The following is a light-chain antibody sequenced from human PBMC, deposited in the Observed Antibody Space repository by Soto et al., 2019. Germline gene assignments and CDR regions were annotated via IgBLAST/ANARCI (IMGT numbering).Light chain of an antibody. J-gene: IGKJ1*01. CDR1: QNIRNW. Sequence: DIQMTQSPSTLSASIGDRVTITCRASQNIRNWLAWYQQKPGKAPKLLIYDVSSLESGVPPRFSGSGSGTDFTLTISGLRPDDFATYYCQQYDSYWTFGQGTKVDIK. CDR3: QQYDSYWT. V-gene: IGKV1-5*01. CDR2: DVS.